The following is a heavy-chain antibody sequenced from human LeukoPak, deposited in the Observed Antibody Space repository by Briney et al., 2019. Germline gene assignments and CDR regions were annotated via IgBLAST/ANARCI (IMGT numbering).Heavy chain of an antibody. J-gene: IGHJ4*02. CDR3: AKDGDSYSYLGYFDY. CDR2: ISWNSGSI. CDR1: GFTFDDSA. D-gene: IGHD5-18*01. Sequence: PGGSLRLSCAASGFTFDDSAMHWVRHAPGKGLEWVSGISWNSGSIGYADSVKGRFTISRDNAKNSLYLQMNSLRPEDTALYYCAKDGDSYSYLGYFDYWGQGTLVTVSS. V-gene: IGHV3-9*01.